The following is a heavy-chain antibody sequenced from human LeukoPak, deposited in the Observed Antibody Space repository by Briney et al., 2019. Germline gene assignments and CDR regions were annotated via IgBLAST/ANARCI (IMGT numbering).Heavy chain of an antibody. CDR3: ARDRGSDGSDQLDP. CDR2: IFSSGTT. V-gene: IGHV4-4*07. CDR1: GGSISSYV. D-gene: IGHD3-10*01. Sequence: SETLSLICTVSGGSISSYVLIWIRQPAGKGLEWIGRIFSSGTTNYNPSLKSRVTMSVDTSKNQFSLKLSSVTAADTAVYYCARDRGSDGSDQLDPWGQGTLVTVSS. J-gene: IGHJ5*02.